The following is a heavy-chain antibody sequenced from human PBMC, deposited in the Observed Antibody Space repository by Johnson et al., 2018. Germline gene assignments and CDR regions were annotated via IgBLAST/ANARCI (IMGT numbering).Heavy chain of an antibody. CDR2: ISYDGSNK. CDR1: GFTFSSYA. CDR3: ARDRECSGGSCYSSFGSDV. Sequence: QVQLVQSGGGVVQPGRSLRLSCAASGFTFSSYAMHWVRQAPGKGLEWVAVISYDGSNKYYADSVKGRFTISRDNSKNTLYLQMNSLRAEDTAVYYCARDRECSGGSCYSSFGSDVGGKGTTVTGS. J-gene: IGHJ6*03. V-gene: IGHV3-30-3*01. D-gene: IGHD2-15*01.